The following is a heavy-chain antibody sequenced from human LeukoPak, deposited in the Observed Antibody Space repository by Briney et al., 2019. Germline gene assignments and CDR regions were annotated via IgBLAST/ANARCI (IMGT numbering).Heavy chain of an antibody. V-gene: IGHV4-4*07. CDR1: GGSISNYH. CDR3: ARSDSSSGWSFDY. Sequence: SETLSLTCTVSGGSISNYHWSWIRQPAGKGLEWIGQILTSGSTNYNPPLKSRLTMSIDTTEDQVSLTIRSVTAADTAFDYCARSDSSSGWSFDYWGQGTLVTVSS. CDR2: ILTSGST. J-gene: IGHJ4*02. D-gene: IGHD6-19*01.